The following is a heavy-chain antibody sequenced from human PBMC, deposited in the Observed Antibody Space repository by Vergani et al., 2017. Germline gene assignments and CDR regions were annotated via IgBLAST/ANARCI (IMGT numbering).Heavy chain of an antibody. CDR1: GGSFSGDY. Sequence: QVQLQLWGAGLLKPSETLSLTCAVYGGSFSGDYWGWIRQPPGKGLEWIGSIYYSGSTYYNPSLKSRVTISVDTSKKQFSLKLSSVTAADTAVYYCARRAATGWLTYYYESSGYFDYWGQGTLVTVSS. CDR3: ARRAATGWLTYYYESSGYFDY. CDR2: IYYSGST. J-gene: IGHJ4*02. D-gene: IGHD3-22*01. V-gene: IGHV4-34*02.